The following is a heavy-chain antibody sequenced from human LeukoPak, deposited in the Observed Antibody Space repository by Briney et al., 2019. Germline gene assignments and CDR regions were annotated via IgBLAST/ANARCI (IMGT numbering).Heavy chain of an antibody. J-gene: IGHJ4*02. V-gene: IGHV3-21*01. Sequence: GGSLRLSCAASGFTFSSYSMNWVRQAPGRGLEWVSSISSSSSYIYYADSVKGRFTISRDNAKNSLYLQMNSLRAEDTAVYYCARDERYSGYDLWYYFDYWGQGTLVTVSS. CDR3: ARDERYSGYDLWYYFDY. CDR1: GFTFSSYS. D-gene: IGHD5-12*01. CDR2: ISSSSSYI.